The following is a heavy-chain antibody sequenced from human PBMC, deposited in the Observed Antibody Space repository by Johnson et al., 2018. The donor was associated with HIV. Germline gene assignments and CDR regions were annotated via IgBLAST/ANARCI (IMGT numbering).Heavy chain of an antibody. J-gene: IGHJ3*02. D-gene: IGHD6-19*01. V-gene: IGHV3-11*04. CDR3: GGEMGWEDAFDI. CDR2: ISWSGRTI. Sequence: QVQLVESGGGLVKPGGSLRLSCAASGFTFSDYYMTWIRQAPGKGLEWISYISWSGRTIYYADSVKGRFTISRDNAKNSLYLQMNSLRAEDTAVYYCGGEMGWEDAFDIWGQGTMVTVSS. CDR1: GFTFSDYY.